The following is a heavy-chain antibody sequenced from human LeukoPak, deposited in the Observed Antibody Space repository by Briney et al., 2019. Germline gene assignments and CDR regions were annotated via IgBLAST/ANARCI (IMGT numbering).Heavy chain of an antibody. CDR3: ASEGYGVKPFGS. CDR2: INPNSGET. Sequence: GASVKVSCKVSGYTFTHHYLHWVRQAPGQGLEWMGRINPNSGETNYKDKLQGRITMTRATSISTVYLEVTRLTSDDTAVYYCASEGYGVKPFGSWGQGTVVIVSS. D-gene: IGHD2-8*01. J-gene: IGHJ5*01. V-gene: IGHV1-2*06. CDR1: GYTFTHHY.